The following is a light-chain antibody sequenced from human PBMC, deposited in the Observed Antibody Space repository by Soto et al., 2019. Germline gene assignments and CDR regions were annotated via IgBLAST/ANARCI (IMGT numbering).Light chain of an antibody. Sequence: IRMTQSPSSLSASPGDRVSITCRASQSISSYLNWYQQKPGKAPKLLIYDVSSLESGVPSRFSGSGSGTEFSLTISSLQPDDSATYYCQQCNTFWTFGQGTKVDIK. V-gene: IGKV1-5*01. J-gene: IGKJ1*01. CDR1: QSISSY. CDR2: DVS. CDR3: QQCNTFWT.